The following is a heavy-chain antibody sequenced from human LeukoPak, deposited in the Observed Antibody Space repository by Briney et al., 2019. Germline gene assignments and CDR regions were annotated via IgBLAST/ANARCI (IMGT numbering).Heavy chain of an antibody. Sequence: SETLSLTCTVSGGSISSYYWSWIRQPPGKGLEWIGYIYYSGSTNYNPSLKSRVTISVDTSKNQFSLKLSSVTAADTAMYYCARVPLAAAGGFDYWGQGTLVTVSA. D-gene: IGHD6-13*01. CDR3: ARVPLAAAGGFDY. CDR1: GGSISSYY. V-gene: IGHV4-59*01. J-gene: IGHJ4*02. CDR2: IYYSGST.